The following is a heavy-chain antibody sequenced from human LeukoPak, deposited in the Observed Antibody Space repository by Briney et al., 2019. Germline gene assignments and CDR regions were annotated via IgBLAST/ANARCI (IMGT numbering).Heavy chain of an antibody. CDR1: GFTFSGYW. CDR2: IKPDGSEK. CDR3: ARDWIQLWSHDY. J-gene: IGHJ4*02. V-gene: IGHV3-7*04. Sequence: PGGSLRLSCAASGFTFSGYWMSWVRQAPGKGLEWVANIKPDGSEKYHVDPVKGRFTISRDNAKNSLYLQMNGLRAEDTAVYYCARDWIQLWSHDYWGQGTLATVSS. D-gene: IGHD5-18*01.